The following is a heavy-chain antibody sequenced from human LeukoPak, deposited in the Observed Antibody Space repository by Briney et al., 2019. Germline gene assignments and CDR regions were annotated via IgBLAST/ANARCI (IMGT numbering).Heavy chain of an antibody. J-gene: IGHJ6*03. V-gene: IGHV3-66*04. D-gene: IGHD3-16*01. Sequence: GGSLRLSCAASGFTVSSNYMSWVRQAPGKGLEWVSVIYSGGSTYYADSVKGRFTISRDNSKNTLYLQMNSLRAEDTAMYYCARHGGLWVQPPLAARPGDYYMDVWGKGTTVTVSS. CDR2: IYSGGST. CDR3: ARHGGLWVQPPLAARPGDYYMDV. CDR1: GFTVSSNY.